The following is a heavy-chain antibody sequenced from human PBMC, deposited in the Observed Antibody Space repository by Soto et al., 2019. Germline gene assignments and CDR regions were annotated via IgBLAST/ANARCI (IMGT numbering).Heavy chain of an antibody. CDR1: GFTFSNAW. V-gene: IGHV3-15*01. J-gene: IGHJ4*02. CDR2: IKSKNDGGTT. D-gene: IGHD1-26*01. Sequence: PGGSLRLSCAASGFTFSNAWMSWVRQAPGKGLEWVGRIKSKNDGGTTDYAAPVKGRFTISRDDSKNTLYLQMNSLKTEDTAVYYCTTDTNHRIVGADYFDYWGQGTLVTVSS. CDR3: TTDTNHRIVGADYFDY.